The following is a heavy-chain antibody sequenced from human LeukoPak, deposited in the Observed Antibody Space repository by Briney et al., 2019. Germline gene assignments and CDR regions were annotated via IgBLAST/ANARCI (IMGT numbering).Heavy chain of an antibody. Sequence: PSETLSLTCAVYGGSVSGYYWSWIRQPPGKGLEWIAEIDHSGASNYNPSLKSRATISIDTSKNQFSLKVRSVTAADTAVYYCASSYDSSGYPYYFDYWGQGTLVTVSS. CDR3: ASSYDSSGYPYYFDY. CDR1: GGSVSGYY. J-gene: IGHJ4*02. D-gene: IGHD3-22*01. CDR2: IDHSGAS. V-gene: IGHV4-34*01.